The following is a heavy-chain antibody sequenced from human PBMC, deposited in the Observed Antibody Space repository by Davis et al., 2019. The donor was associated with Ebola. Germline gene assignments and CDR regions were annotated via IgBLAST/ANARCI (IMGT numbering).Heavy chain of an antibody. CDR3: AKDEPQIYDVWSGYYDS. Sequence: GESLKISCATSGFTFSSYAIHWVRQAPGKGLGWVAVMSYDGSNEYYADSVKGRFIISRDISKKTLYLQMNSLRAEDTAVYYCAKDEPQIYDVWSGYYDSWGPGTLVTVSS. D-gene: IGHD3-3*01. CDR1: GFTFSSYA. J-gene: IGHJ4*02. V-gene: IGHV3-30*18. CDR2: MSYDGSNE.